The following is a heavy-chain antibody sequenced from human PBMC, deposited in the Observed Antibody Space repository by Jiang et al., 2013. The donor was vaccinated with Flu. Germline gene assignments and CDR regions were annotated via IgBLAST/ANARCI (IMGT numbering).Heavy chain of an antibody. CDR3: ARDGGPNDY. Sequence: KGRFTISRDNAKNSLYLQMNSLRAEDTAVYYCARDGGPNDYWGQGTLVTVSS. J-gene: IGHJ4*02. V-gene: IGHV3-48*03. D-gene: IGHD3-16*01.